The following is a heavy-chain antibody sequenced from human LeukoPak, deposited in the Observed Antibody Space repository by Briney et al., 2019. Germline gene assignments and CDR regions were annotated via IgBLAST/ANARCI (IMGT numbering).Heavy chain of an antibody. CDR2: ISGSGGYT. Sequence: PGGSLRLSCAASGFTFSTYAMSWVRQAPGKGLEWVSAISGSGGYTYYADSVKDRFTISRDNSKNTLYLEMNSLRAEDTAVYYCAKEVYYYGSGSYYSANYIDYWGQGTLVTVSS. CDR3: AKEVYYYGSGSYYSANYIDY. D-gene: IGHD3-10*01. CDR1: GFTFSTYA. J-gene: IGHJ4*02. V-gene: IGHV3-23*01.